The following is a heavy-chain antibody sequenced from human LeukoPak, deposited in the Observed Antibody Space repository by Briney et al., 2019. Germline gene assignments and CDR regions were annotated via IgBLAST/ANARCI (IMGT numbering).Heavy chain of an antibody. CDR3: ASYGSANL. V-gene: IGHV3-48*03. D-gene: IGHD3-10*01. CDR1: GFTFSSFE. Sequence: GGSLRLSCAASGFTFSSFEMNWVRQAPGKGLEWISYISSSGTTISYADSVKGRFTISRDNANNSLYLQMNSLRVEDTAFYQCASYGSANLWGQGTLVTVSS. J-gene: IGHJ5*02. CDR2: ISSSGTTI.